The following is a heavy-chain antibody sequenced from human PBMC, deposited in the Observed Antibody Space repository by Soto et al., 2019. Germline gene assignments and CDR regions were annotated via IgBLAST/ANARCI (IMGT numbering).Heavy chain of an antibody. J-gene: IGHJ3*02. Sequence: GGSLRLSCAASGFSFSDYAMSWVRQAPGKGLEWVSAISASGSTTYYADSVKGRFTIPRDISKNTLYLQMYSLRAEDTALYYCAKARPARWGPFDIWAQGAWVTVSS. CDR1: GFSFSDYA. CDR3: AKARPARWGPFDI. D-gene: IGHD1-26*01. V-gene: IGHV3-23*01. CDR2: ISASGSTT.